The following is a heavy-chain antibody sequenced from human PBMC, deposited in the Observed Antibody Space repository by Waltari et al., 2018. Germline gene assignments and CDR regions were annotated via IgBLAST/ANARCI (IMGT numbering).Heavy chain of an antibody. CDR2: ISGSGSST. CDR3: AFDF. J-gene: IGHJ4*02. V-gene: IGHV3-23*01. Sequence: EVQLLESGGGLVQPGESLRLSCTASGFIFSAYAMSWVRQAPGKGLEVVSVISGSGSSTYYADSVKGRFTISRDNSKNTLYLQMNSLRVDDTAIYYCAFDFWGQGTLVTVSS. CDR1: GFIFSAYA.